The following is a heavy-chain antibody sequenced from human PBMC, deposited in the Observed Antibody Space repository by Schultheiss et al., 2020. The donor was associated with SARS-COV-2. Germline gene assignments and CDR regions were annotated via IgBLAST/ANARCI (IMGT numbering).Heavy chain of an antibody. J-gene: IGHJ4*02. V-gene: IGHV3-73*01. CDR1: GYSFTSYW. CDR2: IRSKANSYAT. Sequence: GESLKISCKGSGYSFTSYWIGWVRQMPGKGLEWVGRIRSKANSYATAYAASVKGRFTISRDDSKNTLYLQMNSLKTEDTAVYYCARRGSGWYADYWGQGTLVTVSS. D-gene: IGHD6-19*01. CDR3: ARRGSGWYADY.